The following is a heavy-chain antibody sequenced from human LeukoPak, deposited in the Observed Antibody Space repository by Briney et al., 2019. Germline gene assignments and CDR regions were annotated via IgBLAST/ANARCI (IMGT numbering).Heavy chain of an antibody. CDR1: GFTFSDYH. V-gene: IGHV3-11*05. J-gene: IGHJ4*02. Sequence: GGSLRLSCAASGFTFSDYHMNWIRQAPGKGLEWVSQISGSNTYTNYADSVKGRFTISRDNARNSLYLQMNSLGDEDTAVYYCARAPKYCSGGNCVDYWGQGTLVTVS. CDR3: ARAPKYCSGGNCVDY. D-gene: IGHD2-15*01. CDR2: ISGSNTYT.